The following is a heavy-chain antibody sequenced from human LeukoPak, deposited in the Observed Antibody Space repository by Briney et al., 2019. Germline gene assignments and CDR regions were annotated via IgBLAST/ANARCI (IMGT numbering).Heavy chain of an antibody. CDR1: GYTFTSYG. J-gene: IGHJ4*02. Sequence: ASVKVSSKASGYTFTSYGISWVRQAPGQELEWMGWIRVYNGDTNYAQKLQGRVTMTTDTSTSTAYMELRSLRSDDTAVYYCARDLRSGYDLMSKYYFDYWGQGTLVTVSS. CDR2: IRVYNGDT. D-gene: IGHD5-12*01. V-gene: IGHV1-18*01. CDR3: ARDLRSGYDLMSKYYFDY.